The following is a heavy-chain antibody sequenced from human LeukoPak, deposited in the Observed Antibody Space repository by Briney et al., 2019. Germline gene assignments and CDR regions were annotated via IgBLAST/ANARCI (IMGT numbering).Heavy chain of an antibody. J-gene: IGHJ4*02. CDR1: GFTFSSYA. D-gene: IGHD6-19*01. Sequence: GGSLRLSCAASGFTFSSYAMSWVRQAPGKGLEWVSAISGSGGSTYYADSVKGGCTISRENSKKTLYLQMNSLRAEDTAVYYCAASGWYAPFDYWGQGTLVTVSS. CDR3: AASGWYAPFDY. CDR2: ISGSGGST. V-gene: IGHV3-23*01.